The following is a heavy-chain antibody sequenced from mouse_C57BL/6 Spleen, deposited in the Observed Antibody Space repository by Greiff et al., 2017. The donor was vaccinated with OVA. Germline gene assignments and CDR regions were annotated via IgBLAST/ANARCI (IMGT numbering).Heavy chain of an antibody. D-gene: IGHD1-1*01. CDR2: IDPEGGDT. V-gene: IGHV14-1*01. CDR3: THYYYGSRNWYFDV. J-gene: IGHJ1*03. CDR1: GFNIKDYY. Sequence: EVKLQESGAELVRPGASVTLSCTASGFNIKDYYMHWVKQRPEQGLEWIGRIDPEGGDTEYAPKFQGKATMTADPSSNTAYLQLSSLTSEDTAVYYCTHYYYGSRNWYFDVWGTGTTVTVSS.